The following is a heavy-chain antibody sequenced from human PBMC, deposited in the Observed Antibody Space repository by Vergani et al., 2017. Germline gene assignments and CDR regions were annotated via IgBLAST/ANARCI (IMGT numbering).Heavy chain of an antibody. CDR1: GGSISSSSYY. D-gene: IGHD1-26*01. CDR3: ARPNDGKRGGAFDI. J-gene: IGHJ3*02. V-gene: IGHV4-39*01. Sequence: QLQLQESGPGLVKPSETLSLTCTVSGGSISSSSYYWGWIRQPPGKGLEWVGSIYYSGSTYYNPSLKSRVTISVDTSKNQFFLKLSPVTAADTAVYYCARPNDGKRGGAFDIWGQGTMVTVSS. CDR2: IYYSGST.